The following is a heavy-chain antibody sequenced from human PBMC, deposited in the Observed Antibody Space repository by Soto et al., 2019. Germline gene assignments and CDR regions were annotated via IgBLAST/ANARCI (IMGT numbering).Heavy chain of an antibody. CDR1: GGSISSYY. D-gene: IGHD3-10*01. J-gene: IGHJ6*02. CDR2: IYYSGST. CDR3: ARSGSGSYFGYYYYGMDV. Sequence: SETLSLTCTVSGGSISSYYWSWIRQPPGKGLEWIGYIYYSGSTNYNPSLKSRVTISVDTSKNQFSLKLSSVTAADTAVYYCARSGSGSYFGYYYYGMDVWGRGTTVT. V-gene: IGHV4-59*01.